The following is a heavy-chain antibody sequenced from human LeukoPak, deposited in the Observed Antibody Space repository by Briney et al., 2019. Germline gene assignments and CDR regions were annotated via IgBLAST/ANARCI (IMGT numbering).Heavy chain of an antibody. J-gene: IGHJ4*02. Sequence: GRSLRLSCAASGFTFDDYAMHWVRQAPGKGLEWVSGISWNSGSIGYADSVKGRFTISRDNAKNSLYLQVNSLRAEDTALYYCAKDSFSISVAVTNWGQGTLVTVSP. CDR2: ISWNSGSI. D-gene: IGHD6-19*01. CDR1: GFTFDDYA. V-gene: IGHV3-9*01. CDR3: AKDSFSISVAVTN.